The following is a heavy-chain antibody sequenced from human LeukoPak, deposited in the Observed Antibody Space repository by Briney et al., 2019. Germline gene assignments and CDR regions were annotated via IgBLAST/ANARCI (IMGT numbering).Heavy chain of an antibody. CDR2: IYYSGST. V-gene: IGHV4-39*01. CDR1: GGSISSSSYY. J-gene: IGHJ3*02. Sequence: SETLSLTCTVSGGSISSSSYYWGWIRLPPGKGLEWIGSIYYSGSTYYNPSLKSRVTISVDTSKNQFSLKLSSVTAADTAVYYCARGVVVVRDAFDIWGQGTMVTVSS. CDR3: ARGVVVVRDAFDI. D-gene: IGHD3-22*01.